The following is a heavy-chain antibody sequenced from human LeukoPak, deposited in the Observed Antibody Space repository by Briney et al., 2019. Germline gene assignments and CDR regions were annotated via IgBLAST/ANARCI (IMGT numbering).Heavy chain of an antibody. V-gene: IGHV4-4*07. CDR1: GGSISSYY. CDR3: AKSNGYGLVDI. D-gene: IGHD3-10*01. Sequence: PSETLSLTCTVSGGSISSYYWSWLRQPAGEGLEWIGRLHTSGSTHYNPSLKSRVTMSVDTSKNQFSLKLSSVTAADTAVYYCAKSNGYGLVDIWGQGTVVTVSS. CDR2: LHTSGST. J-gene: IGHJ3*02.